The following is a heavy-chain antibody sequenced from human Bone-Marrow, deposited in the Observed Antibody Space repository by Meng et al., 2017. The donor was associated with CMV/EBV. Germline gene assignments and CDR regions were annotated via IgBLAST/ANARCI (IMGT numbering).Heavy chain of an antibody. V-gene: IGHV3-20*04. J-gene: IGHJ4*02. Sequence: GGSLRLSCAASGFTFDDYGMSWVRQAPGKGLEWVSGINWNGGSTGYADSVKGRFTISRDNAKNSLYLQMNSLTAADTAVYYCAGTQYCGGECSYYFDYWGQGTLVTVSS. CDR3: AGTQYCGGECSYYFDY. CDR1: GFTFDDYG. D-gene: IGHD2-21*01. CDR2: INWNGGST.